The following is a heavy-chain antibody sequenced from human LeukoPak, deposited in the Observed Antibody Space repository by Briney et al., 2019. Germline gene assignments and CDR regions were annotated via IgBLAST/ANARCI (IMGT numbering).Heavy chain of an antibody. CDR1: GFTFSSYA. CDR2: ISYDGSNK. Sequence: GRSLRLSCAASGFTFSSYAMPWVRQAPGKGLERVAVISYDGSNKYYAETVKGRFTISRDDSKKTLYLQMNSLRAEDTAVYYCARAGQPYNWFDPWGQGTLVTVSS. D-gene: IGHD3-10*01. V-gene: IGHV3-30*01. J-gene: IGHJ5*02. CDR3: ARAGQPYNWFDP.